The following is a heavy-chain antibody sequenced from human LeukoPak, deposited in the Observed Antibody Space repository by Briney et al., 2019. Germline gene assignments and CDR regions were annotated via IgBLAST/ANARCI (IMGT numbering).Heavy chain of an antibody. V-gene: IGHV5-51*01. CDR1: GYIFTSYR. CDR3: ARHARDGYIFAFDI. Sequence: GESLQISCQGSGYIFTSYRIGWVRQLPGKGLEWMGIIYPGDSDTRYSPSFQGQVTISADKSISTAYLQWSSLKASDTAMYYCARHARDGYIFAFDIWGQGTMVTVSS. D-gene: IGHD5-24*01. CDR2: IYPGDSDT. J-gene: IGHJ3*02.